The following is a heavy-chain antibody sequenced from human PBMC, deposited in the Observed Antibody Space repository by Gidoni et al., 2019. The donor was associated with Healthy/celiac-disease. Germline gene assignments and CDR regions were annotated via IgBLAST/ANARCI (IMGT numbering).Heavy chain of an antibody. D-gene: IGHD3-10*01. CDR2: INHSGST. V-gene: IGHV4-34*01. CDR1: GGSFSGYY. J-gene: IGHJ4*02. CDR3: ASHVLLWFGELSPGYFDY. Sequence: QVQLQQWGAGLLKPSETLSLTCAVYGGSFSGYYWSWIRQPPGKGLEWIGEINHSGSTNYNPSLKSRVTISVDTSKNQFSLKLSSVTAADTAVYYCASHVLLWFGELSPGYFDYWGQGTLVTVSS.